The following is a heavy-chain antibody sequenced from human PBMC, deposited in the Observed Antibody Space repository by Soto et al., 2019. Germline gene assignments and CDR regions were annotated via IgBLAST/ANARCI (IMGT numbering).Heavy chain of an antibody. Sequence: GGSMRLSCSVSGFTVSSNYMNWVRQAPGKGLEWVSFIYSGGNTYYADSVKGRFTISRDNSKNMLYLQMNSLRVEDTAVYYCAREVRVRGFAFDIWGQGTMVTVSS. CDR2: IYSGGNT. CDR3: AREVRVRGFAFDI. V-gene: IGHV3-66*01. D-gene: IGHD3-3*01. CDR1: GFTVSSNY. J-gene: IGHJ3*02.